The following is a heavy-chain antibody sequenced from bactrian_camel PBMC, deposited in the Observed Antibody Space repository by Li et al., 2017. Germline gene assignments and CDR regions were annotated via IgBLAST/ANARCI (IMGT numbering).Heavy chain of an antibody. D-gene: IGHD1*01. CDR3: ATSWAFCDGSWKLLGLEY. Sequence: LVESGGGSVQAGGSLRLSCAASGYTYSSFSMSWFRQAPGKEREGVAAIDSDGSTTLADSVKGRFTISKDSAKNILFLQMNGLQPEDTAMYYCATSWAFCDGSWKLLGLEYWGQGTQVTVS. CDR1: GYTYSSFS. J-gene: IGHJ4*01. CDR2: IDSDGSTT. V-gene: IGHV3S31*01.